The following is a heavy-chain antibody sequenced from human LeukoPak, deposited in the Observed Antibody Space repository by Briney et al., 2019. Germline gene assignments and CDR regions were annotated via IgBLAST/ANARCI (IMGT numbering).Heavy chain of an antibody. CDR2: IYYSGST. V-gene: IGHV4-59*08. CDR1: GGSISSYY. CDR3: ASGGSGSYYNVFDY. Sequence: SETLSLTCTASGGSISSYYWSWIRQPPGKGLEWIGYIYYSGSTNYNPSLKSRVTISVDTSKNQFSLKLSSATAADTAVYYCASGGSGSYYNVFDYWGQGTLVTVSS. J-gene: IGHJ4*02. D-gene: IGHD3-10*01.